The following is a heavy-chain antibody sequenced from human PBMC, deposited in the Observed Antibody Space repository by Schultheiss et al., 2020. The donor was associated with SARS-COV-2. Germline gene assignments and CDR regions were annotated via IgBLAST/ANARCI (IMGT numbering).Heavy chain of an antibody. CDR1: GDSVSSNSAA. D-gene: IGHD6-19*01. V-gene: IGHV6-1*01. J-gene: IGHJ3*02. CDR3: ARGLAVAGILARWGLYAFDI. CDR2: TYYRSKWYN. Sequence: SQTLSLTCAISGDSVSSNSAAWNWIRQSPSRGLEWLGRTYYRSKWYNDYAVSVKSRITINPDTSKNQFSLQLNSVTPEDTAVYYCARGLAVAGILARWGLYAFDIWGQGTMVTVSS.